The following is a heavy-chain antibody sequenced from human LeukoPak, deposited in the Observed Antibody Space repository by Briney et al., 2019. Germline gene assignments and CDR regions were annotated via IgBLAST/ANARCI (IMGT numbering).Heavy chain of an antibody. D-gene: IGHD3-10*01. Sequence: LPGGSLRLSCAASGFTVSSNYMSWVRQAPGKGLEWVSIIYGADSTYYADSVKGRFTISGDNSKNTLYLQMNSLRAEDTAVYYCARSGFGVLYYYGMDVWGQGTTVTVSS. V-gene: IGHV3-66*01. J-gene: IGHJ6*02. CDR3: ARSGFGVLYYYGMDV. CDR1: GFTVSSNY. CDR2: IYGADST.